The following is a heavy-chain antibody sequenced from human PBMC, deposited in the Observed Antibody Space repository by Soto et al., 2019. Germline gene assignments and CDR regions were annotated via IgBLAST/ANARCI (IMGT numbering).Heavy chain of an antibody. CDR1: GFNFRSHD. CDR3: AGRQGSGSRAAALDI. Sequence: GGSLRLSCAASGFNFRSHDMHWVRQAPGKGLEWVAVIWYDGSDKYFADSVKGRFTISRDNARNTLYLQMNSLRVEDTAVYYCAGRQGSGSRAAALDIWGQGTMVTVSS. D-gene: IGHD6-19*01. CDR2: IWYDGSDK. J-gene: IGHJ3*02. V-gene: IGHV3-33*01.